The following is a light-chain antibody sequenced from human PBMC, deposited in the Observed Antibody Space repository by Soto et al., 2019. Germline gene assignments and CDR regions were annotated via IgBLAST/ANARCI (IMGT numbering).Light chain of an antibody. CDR2: GAS. Sequence: EIVMTQSPATLSVSPGERATLSCWASQSVSSNLAWYQQKPGQAPRLVIYGASSRASGIPDRFNGGGSGTEFTLTINTLEPEDFAVYYCQQYVMPPCTFGQGTKVDIK. J-gene: IGKJ2*02. CDR3: QQYVMPPCT. CDR1: QSVSSN. V-gene: IGKV3D-15*01.